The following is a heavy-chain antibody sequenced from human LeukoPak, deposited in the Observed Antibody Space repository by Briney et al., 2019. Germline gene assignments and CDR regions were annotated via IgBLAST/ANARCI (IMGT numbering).Heavy chain of an antibody. D-gene: IGHD3-22*01. V-gene: IGHV1-2*02. CDR2: INPNSGGT. CDR1: VYTFTDYY. CDR3: ARVDDRGHYYDSSGPRKLFDY. J-gene: IGHJ4*02. Sequence: ASVKVSCKASVYTFTDYYMHWVRQAPGQGLEWMGWINPNSGGTDYTQKFQGRVTMTRDTSISTAYMELSRLRSDDTAVYYCARVDDRGHYYDSSGPRKLFDYWGQGTLVTVSS.